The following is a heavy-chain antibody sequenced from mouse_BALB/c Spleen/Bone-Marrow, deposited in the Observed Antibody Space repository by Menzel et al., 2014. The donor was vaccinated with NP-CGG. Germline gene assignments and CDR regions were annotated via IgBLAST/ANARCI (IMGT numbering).Heavy chain of an antibody. Sequence: LVESGPQLVRPGASVKMSCKASGYSFTSYWMHWVKQRPGQGLEWIGMIDPSDSETRLNQKFKDKATLTVDKSSSTAYMQLSSPTSEDSAIYYCASYASGPAYFAYWGQGTLVTVSA. D-gene: IGHD1-1*01. V-gene: IGHV1-74*04. CDR2: IDPSDSET. CDR1: GYSFTSYW. J-gene: IGHJ3*01. CDR3: ASYASGPAYFAY.